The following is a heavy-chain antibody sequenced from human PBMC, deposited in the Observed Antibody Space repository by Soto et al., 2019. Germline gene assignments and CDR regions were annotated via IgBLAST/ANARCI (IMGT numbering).Heavy chain of an antibody. CDR3: ARGSYGSGTPYYYGMDV. J-gene: IGHJ6*02. V-gene: IGHV4-39*07. D-gene: IGHD3-10*01. Sequence: SETLSLTCTVSGGSISSSSYYWGWIRQPPGKGLEWIGSIYYSGSTYYNPSLKSRVTISVDTSKNQFSLKLSSVTAADTAVYYCARGSYGSGTPYYYGMDVWGQGTTVTVSS. CDR1: GGSISSSSYY. CDR2: IYYSGST.